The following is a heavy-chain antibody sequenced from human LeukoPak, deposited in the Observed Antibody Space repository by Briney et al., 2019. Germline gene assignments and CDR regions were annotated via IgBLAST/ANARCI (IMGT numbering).Heavy chain of an antibody. V-gene: IGHV1-8*01. J-gene: IGHJ4*02. Sequence: ASVKVSCKASGYTFNNYDINWVRQAPGQGLEWMGWMNPNSGNTGYAQKFQGRVTITADESTSTAYMELSSLRSEDTAVYYCARERANYSLDYWGQGTLVTVSS. CDR2: MNPNSGNT. CDR1: GYTFNNYD. CDR3: ARERANYSLDY. D-gene: IGHD4-11*01.